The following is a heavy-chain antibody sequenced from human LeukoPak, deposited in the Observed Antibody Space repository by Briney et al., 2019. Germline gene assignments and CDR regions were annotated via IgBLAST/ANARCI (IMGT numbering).Heavy chain of an antibody. Sequence: GASVKVSCKASGYTFTSYYMYWVRQAPGQGLEWMGIINPSGGSTSYAQKFQGRVTITADESTSTAYMELSSLRSEDTAVYYCAREGIAAAGTPRQDAFDIWGQGTMVTVSS. V-gene: IGHV1-46*01. CDR1: GYTFTSYY. CDR3: AREGIAAAGTPRQDAFDI. CDR2: INPSGGST. D-gene: IGHD6-13*01. J-gene: IGHJ3*02.